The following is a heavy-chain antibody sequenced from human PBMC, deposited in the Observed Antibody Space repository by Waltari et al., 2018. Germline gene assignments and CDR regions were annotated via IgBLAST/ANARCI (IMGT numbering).Heavy chain of an antibody. CDR1: GGSISSSSYY. J-gene: IGHJ5*02. D-gene: IGHD3-3*01. CDR2: IYYSGST. CDR3: ARHYAYYDFWSGYYTYNWFDP. Sequence: QLQLQESGPGLVKPSETLSLTCTVSGGSISSSSYYWGWLRQPPGKGLGWIGSIYYSGSTYYNPSLKSRVTISVDTSKNQFSLKLSSVTAADTAVYYCARHYAYYDFWSGYYTYNWFDPWGQGTLVTVSS. V-gene: IGHV4-39*01.